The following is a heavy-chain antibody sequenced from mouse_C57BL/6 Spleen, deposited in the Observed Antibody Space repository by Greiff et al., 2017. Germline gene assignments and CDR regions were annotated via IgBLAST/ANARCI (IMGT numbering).Heavy chain of an antibody. CDR3: ASSYDGYFDY. V-gene: IGHV7-3*01. CDR2: IRNKANGYTT. Sequence: EVKLQESGGGLVQPGGSLSLSCAASGFTFTDYYMSWVRQPPGKALEWLGFIRNKANGYTTEYSASVKGRFTISRDNSQSILYLQMIALRAEDSATYYCASSYDGYFDYWGQGTTLTVSS. J-gene: IGHJ2*01. CDR1: GFTFTDYY. D-gene: IGHD2-3*01.